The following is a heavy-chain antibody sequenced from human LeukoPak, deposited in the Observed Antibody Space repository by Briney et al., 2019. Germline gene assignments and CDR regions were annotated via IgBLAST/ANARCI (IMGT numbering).Heavy chain of an antibody. V-gene: IGHV4-34*01. D-gene: IGHD3-10*01. Sequence: SETLSLTCAVYGGSFSGYYWSCIRQPPGKGLEWIGEINHSGSTNYNPSLKSRVTISVDTSKNQFSLKLSSVTAADTAVYYCAASFPASSLLNWGQGTLVTGSS. CDR2: INHSGST. CDR1: GGSFSGYY. J-gene: IGHJ4*02. CDR3: AASFPASSLLN.